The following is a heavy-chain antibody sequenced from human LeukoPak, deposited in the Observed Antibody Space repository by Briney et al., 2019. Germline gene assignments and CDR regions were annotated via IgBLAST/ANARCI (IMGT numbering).Heavy chain of an antibody. J-gene: IGHJ4*02. Sequence: SGTLSLTCAVSGYSISSGYYWGWIRQPPGKGLEWIGSIYHSGSTYYNPSLKSRVTISVDTSKNQFSLKLSSVTAADTAVYYCARRPGYDGIDYWGQGTLVTVSS. V-gene: IGHV4-38-2*01. D-gene: IGHD1-26*01. CDR2: IYHSGST. CDR3: ARRPGYDGIDY. CDR1: GYSISSGYY.